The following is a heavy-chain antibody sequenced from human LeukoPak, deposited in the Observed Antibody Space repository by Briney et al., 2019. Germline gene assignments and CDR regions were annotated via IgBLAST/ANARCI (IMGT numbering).Heavy chain of an antibody. CDR3: ARGPPYYYDSSGYTH. V-gene: IGHV4-4*07. CDR1: GGSISSYY. D-gene: IGHD3-22*01. CDR2: IYTSGST. J-gene: IGHJ4*02. Sequence: SETLSLTCTVSGGSISSYYWSWIRQPAGKGLEWIGRIYTSGSTNYNPSLMSRVTMSVDTNKNQFSHMLSSVTAADTAVYYCARGPPYYYDSSGYTHWGQGTLVTVSS.